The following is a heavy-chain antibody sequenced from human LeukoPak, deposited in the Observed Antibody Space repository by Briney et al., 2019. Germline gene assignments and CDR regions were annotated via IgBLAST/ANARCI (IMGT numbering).Heavy chain of an antibody. Sequence: SQTLSLTCTVSGDSIGSGSYYWNWIRQPAGKGLEWIGRIYSSGTTNYNPSLKSRITILEDTSKNQFSLKLSSVTAADTAVYYCAGEERWGSSLGCWGPGTLVTVSS. J-gene: IGHJ1*01. CDR2: IYSSGTT. V-gene: IGHV4-61*02. CDR3: AGEERWGSSLGC. CDR1: GDSIGSGSYY. D-gene: IGHD6-13*01.